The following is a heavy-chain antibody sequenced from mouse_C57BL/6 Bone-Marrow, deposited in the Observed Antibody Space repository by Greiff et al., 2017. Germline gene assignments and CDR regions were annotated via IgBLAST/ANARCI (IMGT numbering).Heavy chain of an antibody. J-gene: IGHJ3*01. D-gene: IGHD1-1*01. V-gene: IGHV5-4*03. CDR1: GFPFSSYA. CDR3: AITPFAY. CDR2: FSDGGSYT. Sequence: EVMLVESGGGLVKPGGSLKLSCAASGFPFSSYAMSWVRQTQEKRLEWVATFSDGGSYTYYPDNVKGRFTISRDNAKNNLYLQMSHLKSEDTAMYYCAITPFAYWGQGTLVTVAA.